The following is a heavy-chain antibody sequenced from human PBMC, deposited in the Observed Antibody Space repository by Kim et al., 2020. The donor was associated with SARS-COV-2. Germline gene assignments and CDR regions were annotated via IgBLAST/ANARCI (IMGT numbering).Heavy chain of an antibody. CDR1: GGSISSSYW. CDR2: IYHSGST. Sequence: SETLSLTCAVSGGSISSSYWWSWVRQPPGKGLEWIGEIYHSGSTNYNPSLKSRGTISVDKSKNQFSLKLSSVTAADTAVYYFARGVVVVVAATYHYYGMDVWGQGTTVTVSS. V-gene: IGHV4-4*02. D-gene: IGHD2-15*01. CDR3: ARGVVVVVAATYHYYGMDV. J-gene: IGHJ6*02.